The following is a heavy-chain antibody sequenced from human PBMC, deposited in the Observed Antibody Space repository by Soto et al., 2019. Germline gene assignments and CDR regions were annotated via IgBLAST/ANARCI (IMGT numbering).Heavy chain of an antibody. CDR1: GFSLSSTRMA. J-gene: IGHJ4*02. Sequence: QITLKESGPTLVKPTQTLTLTCTFSGFSLSSTRMAVGWIRQPPGKALEWLALIYWDDDKRYSPFLKSRLTITKETSKNQVVLTMSNMDPVDTARYYCAHIVVAGLGYYFEYWGQGTLVTVSS. CDR3: AHIVVAGLGYYFEY. CDR2: IYWDDDK. D-gene: IGHD6-19*01. V-gene: IGHV2-5*02.